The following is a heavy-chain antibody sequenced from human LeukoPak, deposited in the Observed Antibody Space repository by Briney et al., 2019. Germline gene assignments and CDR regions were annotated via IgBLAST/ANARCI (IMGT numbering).Heavy chain of an antibody. J-gene: IGHJ4*02. CDR1: GGSISRYY. CDR3: ARVSGYDWESFYDY. D-gene: IGHD5-12*01. V-gene: IGHV4-59*01. Sequence: SETLSLTCTVSGGSISRYYWSWIRQPAGKGLEWNGYIYYSGSTNYNPSLKSRVTISVDTSKNQFSLKLSSVTAADTAMYYCARVSGYDWESFYDYWGQGSLVTVSS. CDR2: IYYSGST.